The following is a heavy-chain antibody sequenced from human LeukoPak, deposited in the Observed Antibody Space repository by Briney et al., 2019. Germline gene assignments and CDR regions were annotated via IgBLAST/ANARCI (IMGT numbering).Heavy chain of an antibody. CDR1: GFTFGNYG. Sequence: GGSLRLSCAASGFTFGNYGMHWVRQAPGKGLEWVAFIRYDGSNKYYADSVKGRFTVSRDNSKNTLYLQMNSLRPEDTAVFYCAKDPMKAYANTWYQGYFDYWGQGTLVTVSS. D-gene: IGHD2-2*01. J-gene: IGHJ4*02. CDR3: AKDPMKAYANTWYQGYFDY. V-gene: IGHV3-30*02. CDR2: IRYDGSNK.